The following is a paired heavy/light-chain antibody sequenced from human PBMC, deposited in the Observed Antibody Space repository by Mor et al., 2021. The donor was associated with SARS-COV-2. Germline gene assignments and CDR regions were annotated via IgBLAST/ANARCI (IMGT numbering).Light chain of an antibody. CDR1: SSDVGAYNY. V-gene: IGLV2-14*01. Sequence: QSALTQPASVSGSPGQSITISCTGTSSDVGAYNYVSWYQQHPGKAPKLMIYEVSNRPSGVSNRFSGSKSGNTASLTISGLQADDEADYYCNSYTSISTVVFGGGTKLTVL. J-gene: IGLJ2*01. CDR3: NSYTSISTVV. CDR2: EVS.
Heavy chain of an antibody. CDR2: INHSGST. CDR3: AHSLYYHYMDV. J-gene: IGHJ6*03. V-gene: IGHV4-34*02. CDR1: GGSFIGYY. D-gene: IGHD1-26*01. Sequence: QVQLQQWGAGLLKPSETLSLSCAVYGGSFIGYYWSWIRQPPGKGLEWIGEINHSGSTNYNPSLKSRVTISADTSKKQFSLKLNSVTAADTAVYYCAHSLYYHYMDVWGKGTTVTVSS.